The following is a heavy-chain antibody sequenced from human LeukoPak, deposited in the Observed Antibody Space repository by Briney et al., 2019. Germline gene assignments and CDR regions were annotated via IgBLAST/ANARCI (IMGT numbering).Heavy chain of an antibody. CDR3: ARDSAGNDY. D-gene: IGHD6-13*01. V-gene: IGHV3-7*01. CDR2: IEQDGSEK. CDR1: GFTFSTYW. J-gene: IGHJ4*02. Sequence: GGSLRLSCAASGFTFSTYWMSWVRQAPGKGLEWVANIEQDGSEKYYVDSVKGRFAISRDNAKNSLYLQMSSLRAEDTAMYYCARDSAGNDYWGQGTLVTVSS.